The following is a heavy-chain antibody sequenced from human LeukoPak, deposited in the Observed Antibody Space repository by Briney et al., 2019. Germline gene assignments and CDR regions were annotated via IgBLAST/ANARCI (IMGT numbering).Heavy chain of an antibody. CDR1: GFTFISYW. Sequence: GGSLRLSCAASGFTFISYWMSWVRQAPGKGLEWVANIKHDGSEKYYVDSVKGRFTISRDNAKNSLYLQMNSLRAEDTAVYYCARVPQVLKAMYYFDYWGQGTLVTFSS. J-gene: IGHJ4*02. CDR3: ARVPQVLKAMYYFDY. V-gene: IGHV3-7*01. CDR2: IKHDGSEK. D-gene: IGHD3-9*01.